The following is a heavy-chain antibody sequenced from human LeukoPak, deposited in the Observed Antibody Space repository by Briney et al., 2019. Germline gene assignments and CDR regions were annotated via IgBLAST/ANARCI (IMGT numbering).Heavy chain of an antibody. J-gene: IGHJ4*02. D-gene: IGHD2-15*01. CDR2: ISPGDSDT. CDR1: GYSFTSQW. V-gene: IGHV5-51*01. CDR3: ARSVCSGGSCYLDY. Sequence: GESLKISCKGSGYSFTSQWIGWVRQMPGKGLEWMVIISPGDSDTRYSPSFQGQVTISADKSINTAYLQWNSLKASDTAMYYCARSVCSGGSCYLDYWGQGTLVTVSS.